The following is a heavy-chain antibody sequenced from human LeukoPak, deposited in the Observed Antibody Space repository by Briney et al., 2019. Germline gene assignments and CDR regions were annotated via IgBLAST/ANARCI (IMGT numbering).Heavy chain of an antibody. CDR1: GYSITNGYY. CDR3: ARDTSPGITGTY. D-gene: IGHD1-20*01. V-gene: IGHV4-38-2*02. CDR2: IYHDGRI. Sequence: PSETLSLTCTVSGYSITNGYYWGWIRLPPGKGLEWIGSIYHDGRIDYNPSLKSRVTISRGTSNDQFSLKLSSVTAADTAMYYCARDTSPGITGTYWGQGTLVTVSS. J-gene: IGHJ4*02.